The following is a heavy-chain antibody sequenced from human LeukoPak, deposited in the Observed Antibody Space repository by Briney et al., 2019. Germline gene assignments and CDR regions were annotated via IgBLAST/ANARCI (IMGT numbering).Heavy chain of an antibody. CDR1: GGSFSGYY. CDR2: INHNGST. CDR3: ARVGYCSGRSGCEARNWFDP. Sequence: PSETLSLTCAVYGGSFSGYYWSWIRQPPGKGLEWIGEINHNGSTNYNPSLKSRVTISVDTSKNQFSLKLSSVTAADTAVYYCARVGYCSGRSGCEARNWFDPWGQGTLVTVSS. V-gene: IGHV4-34*01. D-gene: IGHD2-15*01. J-gene: IGHJ5*02.